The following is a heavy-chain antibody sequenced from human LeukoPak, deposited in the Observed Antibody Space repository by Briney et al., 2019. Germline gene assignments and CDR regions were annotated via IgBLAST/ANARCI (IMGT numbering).Heavy chain of an antibody. CDR3: ARQGGTAASGPDY. CDR1: GGSISSSSYY. CDR2: IYYSGSA. V-gene: IGHV4-39*01. Sequence: SETLSLTCTVSGGSISSSSYYWGWIRQPPGKGLDWIGTIYYSGSAYYNPSLKSRVTISVDTSKNQFSLKLRSVTAADTAVYYCARQGGTAASGPDYWGQGTLVTVSS. J-gene: IGHJ4*02. D-gene: IGHD6-13*01.